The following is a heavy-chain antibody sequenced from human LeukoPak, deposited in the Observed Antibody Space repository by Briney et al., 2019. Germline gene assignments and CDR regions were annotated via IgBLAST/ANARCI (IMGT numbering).Heavy chain of an antibody. V-gene: IGHV4-59*12. CDR2: IYYSGST. J-gene: IGHJ4*02. D-gene: IGHD6-13*01. Sequence: SETLSLTCTVSGGTMSNYYWSWIRQPPGKGLECIGYIYYSGSTNYNPSLKSRVTISLDSSKNHFSLSLSSVTAADTAVYYCARDAGAAAAFYYFDFWGQGTLVTVSS. CDR1: GGTMSNYY. CDR3: ARDAGAAAAFYYFDF.